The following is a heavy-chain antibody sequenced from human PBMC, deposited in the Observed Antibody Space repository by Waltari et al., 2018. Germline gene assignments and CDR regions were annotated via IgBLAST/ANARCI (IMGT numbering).Heavy chain of an antibody. CDR2: IIPIVGTA. V-gene: IGHV1-69*01. D-gene: IGHD1-26*01. Sequence: QVQLVQSGAEVKKPGSSVNVSCKASGGTFSSYAISWVRQAPGQGLEWMGGIIPIVGTANYEQKCQGRVTITADESTSTAYMELSSLRSEDTAVYYCARGKFYSGSYYDPFNYWGQGTLVTVSS. CDR1: GGTFSSYA. J-gene: IGHJ4*02. CDR3: ARGKFYSGSYYDPFNY.